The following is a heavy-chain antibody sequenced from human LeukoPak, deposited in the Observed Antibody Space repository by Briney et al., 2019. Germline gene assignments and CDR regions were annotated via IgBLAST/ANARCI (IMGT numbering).Heavy chain of an antibody. CDR3: ARDLTTPPYNWFDP. V-gene: IGHV4-4*07. Sequence: SETLSLTCTVSGGSISGYYWSWIPQPAGKGLEWIGRIYNSGSTIYNPSLKSRVTVSADTSKNQFSLKLSSVTAADTAVYYCARDLTTPPYNWFDPWGQGILVTVSS. J-gene: IGHJ5*02. CDR2: IYNSGST. D-gene: IGHD4/OR15-4a*01. CDR1: GGSISGYY.